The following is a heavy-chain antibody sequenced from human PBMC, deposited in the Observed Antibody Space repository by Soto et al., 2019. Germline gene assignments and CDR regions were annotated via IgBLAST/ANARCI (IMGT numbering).Heavy chain of an antibody. CDR2: ISGFNGNT. CDR1: GYTFNFYG. CDR3: ARIGVSSGHESPDFDS. D-gene: IGHD3-16*01. V-gene: IGHV1-18*01. J-gene: IGHJ4*02. Sequence: ASVKVSCKASGYTFNFYGITWVRQAPGQGLEWMGWISGFNGNTNYAADLQGRVTMTTDTSTSTAYMELRGLRSDDTAVYYCARIGVSSGHESPDFDSWGQGTLGTV.